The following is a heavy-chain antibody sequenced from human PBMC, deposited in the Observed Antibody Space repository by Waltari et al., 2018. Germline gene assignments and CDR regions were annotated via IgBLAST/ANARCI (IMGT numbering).Heavy chain of an antibody. Sequence: EAQLVESGGGLIQPGGSLRLSCVASGLSLRGFSMNWVRQAPGKGLEWLSYLSGSGTIKYADSVKGRFTISRDNAKNSLYLQMDSLRVEDTAVYYCATEGYCSGGTCYPAARDFFLYYYYMEVWGKGTTVTVSS. CDR1: GLSLRGFS. D-gene: IGHD2-15*01. CDR3: ATEGYCSGGTCYPAARDFFLYYYYMEV. CDR2: LSGSGTI. V-gene: IGHV3-48*04. J-gene: IGHJ6*03.